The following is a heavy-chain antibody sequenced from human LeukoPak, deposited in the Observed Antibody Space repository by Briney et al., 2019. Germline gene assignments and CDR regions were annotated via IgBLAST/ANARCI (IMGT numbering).Heavy chain of an antibody. D-gene: IGHD3-22*01. J-gene: IGHJ4*02. CDR2: IKQDGSEK. CDR1: GFTFSSYW. Sequence: GGSLRLSCAASGFTFSSYWMSWVRQAPGKGLEWVANIKQDGSEKYYVDSVKGRFTTSRDNSKNTLYLQMNSLRAEDTAVYYCARQEYYYDSSGYSTKVFDYWGQGTLVTVSS. V-gene: IGHV3-7*01. CDR3: ARQEYYYDSSGYSTKVFDY.